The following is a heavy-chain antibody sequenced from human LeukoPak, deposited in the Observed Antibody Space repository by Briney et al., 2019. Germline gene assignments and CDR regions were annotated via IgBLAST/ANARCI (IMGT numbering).Heavy chain of an antibody. CDR3: AKAAYGDYVNWFEP. D-gene: IGHD4-17*01. CDR2: IGGIGAST. Sequence: GGSLRLSCAASGFTFSSHAMNWVRQAPGKGLEWVSSIGGIGASTYYADSVKGRFTISRDNSKNTLYLQMNSLRAEDTALYYCAKAAYGDYVNWFEPWGQGILVIVSS. V-gene: IGHV3-23*01. CDR1: GFTFSSHA. J-gene: IGHJ5*02.